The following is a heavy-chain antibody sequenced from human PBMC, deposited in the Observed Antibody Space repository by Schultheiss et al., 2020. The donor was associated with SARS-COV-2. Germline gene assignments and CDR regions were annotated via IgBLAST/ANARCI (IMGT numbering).Heavy chain of an antibody. Sequence: SETLSLTCTVSGGSISSSSYYWGWIRQPPGKGLEWIGSIYYSGSTYYNPSLKSRVTISVDTSKNQFSLKLSSVTAADTAVYYCARSPSEKDIVVVPAANYWGQGTLVTVSS. CDR3: ARSPSEKDIVVVPAANY. CDR2: IYYSGST. V-gene: IGHV4-39*07. D-gene: IGHD2-2*01. J-gene: IGHJ4*02. CDR1: GGSISSSSYY.